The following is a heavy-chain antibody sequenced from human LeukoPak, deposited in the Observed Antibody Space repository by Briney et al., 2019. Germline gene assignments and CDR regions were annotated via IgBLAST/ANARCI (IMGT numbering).Heavy chain of an antibody. Sequence: PSETLSLTCTVSGGSISSGGYYWSWIRQHPGKGLEWIGYIYYSGSTYYNPSLKSRVTISVDTSKNQSSLKLSSVTAADTAVYYCARDAGGWFDPWGQGTLVTVSS. D-gene: IGHD3-10*01. CDR3: ARDAGGWFDP. CDR1: GGSISSGGYY. CDR2: IYYSGST. V-gene: IGHV4-31*03. J-gene: IGHJ5*02.